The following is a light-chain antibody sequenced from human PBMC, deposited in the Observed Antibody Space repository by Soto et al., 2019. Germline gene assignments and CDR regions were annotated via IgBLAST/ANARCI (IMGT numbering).Light chain of an antibody. J-gene: IGLJ3*02. CDR1: SSNIGSNY. V-gene: IGLV1-47*02. CDR2: STN. CDR3: AAWDDSLTGL. Sequence: QSVLTQPPSASGTPGPRVTISCSGGSSNIGSNYVYWYQQLPGTAPKLLIYSTNPRPSGVPDRFSGSQSGTSASLAISGLRSEDEAEYYCAAWDDSLTGLFGGGTKLTVL.